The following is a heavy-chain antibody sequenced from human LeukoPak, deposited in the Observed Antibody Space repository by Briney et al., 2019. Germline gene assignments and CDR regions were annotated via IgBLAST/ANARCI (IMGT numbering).Heavy chain of an antibody. V-gene: IGHV4-34*01. J-gene: IGHJ4*02. CDR1: GGSFSGYY. D-gene: IGHD6-13*01. CDR2: INHSGST. CDR3: ARGGIAAAAYFDY. Sequence: PSETLSLTCAVYGGSFSGYYWSWIRQPPGKGLEWIGEINHSGSTNYNPSLKSRVTISVDTSKNQFSLKLSSVTAADTAVYYCARGGIAAAAYFDYWGQGTLVTVSS.